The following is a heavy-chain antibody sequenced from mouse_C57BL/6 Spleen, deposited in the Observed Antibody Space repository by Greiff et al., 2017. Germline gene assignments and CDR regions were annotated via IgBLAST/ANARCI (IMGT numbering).Heavy chain of an antibody. CDR2: IWRGGST. J-gene: IGHJ1*03. CDR3: AKMGPYYSNYGEYFDV. Sequence: QVQLQQSGPGLVQPSQSLSITCTVSGFSLTSYGVHWVRQSPGKGLEWLGVIWRGGSTDYNAAFMSRLSITKDNSKSQVFFKMNSLQADDTAIYYCAKMGPYYSNYGEYFDVWGTGTTVTVSS. CDR1: GFSLTSYG. V-gene: IGHV2-5*01. D-gene: IGHD2-5*01.